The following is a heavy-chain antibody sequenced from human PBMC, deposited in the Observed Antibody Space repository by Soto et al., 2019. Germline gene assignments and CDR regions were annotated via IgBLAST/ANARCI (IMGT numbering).Heavy chain of an antibody. CDR1: GFTFSSYV. CDR3: AREYSSGESSYYYYMDV. D-gene: IGHD6-19*01. Sequence: GGSLRLSCAASGFTFSSYVMSWVRQAPGKGLEWVSAISVSGDNTYYADSVKGRFSISRDNSKNTLYLQMNSLRAEDTAVYYCAREYSSGESSYYYYMDVWGKGTTVTVPS. V-gene: IGHV3-23*01. CDR2: ISVSGDNT. J-gene: IGHJ6*03.